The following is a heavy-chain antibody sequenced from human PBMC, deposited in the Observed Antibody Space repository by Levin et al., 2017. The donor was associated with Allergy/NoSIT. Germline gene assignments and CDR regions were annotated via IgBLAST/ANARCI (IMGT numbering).Heavy chain of an antibody. CDR2: IYHSGNT. CDR1: GGSVSTSGYS. V-gene: IGHV4-30-2*01. J-gene: IGHJ4*02. D-gene: IGHD2-21*02. Sequence: SETLSLTCAVSGGSVSTSGYSWSWIRQPPGKGLEWIGYIYHSGNTYNNPSLKSRVTISLDTSKNQFSLRLSSVTAADTAVYYCARVAGDGIFDYWGQGTLVTVSS. CDR3: ARVAGDGIFDY.